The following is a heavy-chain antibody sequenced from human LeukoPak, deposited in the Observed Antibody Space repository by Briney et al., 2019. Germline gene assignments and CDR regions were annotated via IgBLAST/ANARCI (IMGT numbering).Heavy chain of an antibody. D-gene: IGHD2-15*01. Sequence: GGSLRLSCAASGFTFSTYTVNWVRQAPGKGLEGVSAISVSGNTYHADSVKGRFTISRDSSKNTLYLQMNSLRAGDAAVYYCAKAPVTTCSGAYCYPFDYWSQGTLVTVSS. CDR3: AKAPVTTCSGAYCYPFDY. J-gene: IGHJ4*02. CDR1: GFTFSTYT. CDR2: ISVSGNT. V-gene: IGHV3-23*01.